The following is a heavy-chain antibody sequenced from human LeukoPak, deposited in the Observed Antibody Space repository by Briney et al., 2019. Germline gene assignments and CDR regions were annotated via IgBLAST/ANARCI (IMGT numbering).Heavy chain of an antibody. CDR2: IWYDGSNK. CDR1: GFTFSGFG. V-gene: IGHV3-33*06. J-gene: IGHJ4*02. CDR3: AKLPVGATSYFDY. D-gene: IGHD1-26*01. Sequence: GKSLRLSCAASGFTFSGFGMHWVRQAPGKGLEWVAVIWYDGSNKYYADSVKGRFTISRDNSKNTLYLQMNSLRAEDTAVYYCAKLPVGATSYFDYWGQGTLVTVSS.